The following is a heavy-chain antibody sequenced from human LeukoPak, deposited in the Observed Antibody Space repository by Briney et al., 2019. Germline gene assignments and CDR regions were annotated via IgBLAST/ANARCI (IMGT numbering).Heavy chain of an antibody. J-gene: IGHJ4*02. CDR1: GFTFSSYE. CDR3: ARETALRSGESFDY. CDR2: ISSTSSNI. V-gene: IGHV3-48*03. D-gene: IGHD3-10*01. Sequence: GGSLRLSCAASGFTFSSYEMNWGRQAPGKGKELVSYISSTSSNIHYVDSVKGRFTISRNNAKNSLYLQMNSLRAEDTGVYYCARETALRSGESFDYWGQGTLVTVSS.